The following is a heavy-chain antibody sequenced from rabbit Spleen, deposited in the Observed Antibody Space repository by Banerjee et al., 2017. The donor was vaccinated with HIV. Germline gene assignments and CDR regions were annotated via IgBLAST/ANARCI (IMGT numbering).Heavy chain of an antibody. Sequence: QEQVVESGGGLVKPGASLTLTCTASGFSFSNNYVMCWVRQAPGKGLEWIACIYTTGTWTYYASWARGRFTISKTSSTTVALRMTSLTVADTATYFCARDTGTSFSTYGMDLWGPGTLVTVS. V-gene: IGHV1S45*01. CDR3: ARDTGTSFSTYGMDL. CDR2: IYTTGTWT. CDR1: GFSFSNNYV. J-gene: IGHJ6*01. D-gene: IGHD8-1*01.